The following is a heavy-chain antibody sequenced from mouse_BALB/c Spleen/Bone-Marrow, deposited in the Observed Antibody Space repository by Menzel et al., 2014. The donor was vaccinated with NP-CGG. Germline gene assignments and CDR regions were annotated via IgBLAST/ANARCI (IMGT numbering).Heavy chain of an antibody. CDR2: IAPGSGST. J-gene: IGHJ3*01. D-gene: IGHD2-10*02. CDR3: ARGYGNSAWFAY. Sequence: DLVKPGASVKLSCKASGYTFTSYWINWIKRRPGQGLEWIGRIAPGSGSTYYNEMFKGKATLTVDTSSSTAYIQFSSLSSEDSAVYFCARGYGNSAWFAYWGQGTLVTVSA. V-gene: IGHV1S41*01. CDR1: GYTFTSYW.